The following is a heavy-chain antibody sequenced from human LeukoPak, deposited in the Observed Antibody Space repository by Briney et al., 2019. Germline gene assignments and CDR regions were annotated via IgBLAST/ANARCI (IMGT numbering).Heavy chain of an antibody. V-gene: IGHV4-34*01. CDR1: GGSFSGYY. Sequence: SETLSLTCAVYGGSFSGYYWSWIRQPPGKGLEWIGEINHSGSTNYNPSLKSRVTISVDTSKNQFSLKLSSVTAADMAVYYCARIGDTAMAYAFDIWGQGTMVTVSS. J-gene: IGHJ3*02. D-gene: IGHD5-18*01. CDR3: ARIGDTAMAYAFDI. CDR2: INHSGST.